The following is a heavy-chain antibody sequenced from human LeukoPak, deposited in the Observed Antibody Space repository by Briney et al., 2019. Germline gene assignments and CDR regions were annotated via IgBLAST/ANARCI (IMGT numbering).Heavy chain of an antibody. CDR1: GFTFNTYW. CDR3: AKMARNYYDSSGPLDY. J-gene: IGHJ4*02. V-gene: IGHV3-7*03. Sequence: GGSLRLSCAASGFTFNTYWMIWVRQAPGKGLEWVANIDQGGSTKYYVDSLKGRFTISRDNAKNSLYLQMNSLRAEDTAVYYCAKMARNYYDSSGPLDYWGQGTLVTVSS. CDR2: IDQGGSTK. D-gene: IGHD3-22*01.